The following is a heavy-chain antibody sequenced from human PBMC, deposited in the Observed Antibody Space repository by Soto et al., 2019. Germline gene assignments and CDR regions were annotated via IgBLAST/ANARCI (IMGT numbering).Heavy chain of an antibody. V-gene: IGHV4-30-4*01. CDR2: IYYSGST. J-gene: IGHJ2*01. D-gene: IGHD4-17*01. Sequence: SETLSLTCTVSGGSISSGDYYWILIRQPPGKGLEWIGYIYYSGSTYYNPSLKSRVTISVDTSKNQFSLKLSSVTAADTAVYYCASTVTTYWYFDLWGRGTLVTVSS. CDR1: GGSISSGDYY. CDR3: ASTVTTYWYFDL.